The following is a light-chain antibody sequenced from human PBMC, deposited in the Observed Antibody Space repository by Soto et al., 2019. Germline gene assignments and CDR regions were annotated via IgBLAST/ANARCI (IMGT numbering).Light chain of an antibody. CDR2: QDS. V-gene: IGLV3-1*01. CDR3: QAWDGTHVV. CDR1: KLGDKY. Sequence: SYELTQPPSVSVSPGQTASITCSGDKLGDKYACWYQQKPGQSPVLVIYQDSKRPSGIPERFSGSNSGNTATLTISGTQAMDEADYYCQAWDGTHVVFGGGTKLTVL. J-gene: IGLJ2*01.